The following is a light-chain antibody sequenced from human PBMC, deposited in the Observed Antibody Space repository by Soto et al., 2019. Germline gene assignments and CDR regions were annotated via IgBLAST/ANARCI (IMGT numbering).Light chain of an antibody. CDR2: GAS. J-gene: IGKJ1*01. CDR1: QSVGSN. V-gene: IGKV3-15*01. Sequence: EIVMTQSPATLSVSPGERATLSCRASQSVGSNLAWYQQKPGQAPRLLIYGASTRATGIPARFSGSGSGTEFTLTISSLQSEDFAVYYCQQYNNWPWTFGQGNKVEIK. CDR3: QQYNNWPWT.